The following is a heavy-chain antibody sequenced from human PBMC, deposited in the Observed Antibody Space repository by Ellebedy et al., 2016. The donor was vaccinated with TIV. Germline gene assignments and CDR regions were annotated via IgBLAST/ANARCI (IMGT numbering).Heavy chain of an antibody. D-gene: IGHD1-26*01. Sequence: GGSLRLXXKGSGYSFTSYWIGWVRQMPGKGLEWMGIIYPGDSYTNYSPSFQGHVTISADKSISTAYLQWSSLKASDTAMYYCARHAPIVGATEDFDYWGQGTLVTVSS. CDR1: GYSFTSYW. V-gene: IGHV5-51*01. CDR2: IYPGDSYT. CDR3: ARHAPIVGATEDFDY. J-gene: IGHJ4*02.